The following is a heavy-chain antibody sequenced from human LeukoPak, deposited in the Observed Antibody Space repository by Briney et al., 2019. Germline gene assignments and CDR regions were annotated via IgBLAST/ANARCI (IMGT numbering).Heavy chain of an antibody. CDR1: GYTFTSYG. CDR3: ARDQEDDGDYLSYWYFDL. CDR2: ISAYNGNT. V-gene: IGHV1-18*04. J-gene: IGHJ2*01. D-gene: IGHD4-17*01. Sequence: ASVKVSCKASGYTFTSYGISWVRQAPGQGLEWMGWISAYNGNTNYAQKLQGRVTMTTDTSTSTAYMELRSLRSDDTAVYYCARDQEDDGDYLSYWYFDLWGRGTLVTVS.